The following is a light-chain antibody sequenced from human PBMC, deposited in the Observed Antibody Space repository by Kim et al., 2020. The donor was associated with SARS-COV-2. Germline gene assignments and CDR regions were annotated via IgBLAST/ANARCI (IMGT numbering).Light chain of an antibody. CDR2: QDN. Sequence: SYELTQPPSVSVSPGQTASITCSGDKLGDKYAYWYQQKPGQSPVVVIYQDNKRPSGIPERFSGSNSGITATLTISGTQAMDEADYYCQAWDSRSYVVFGGGTQLTVL. CDR3: QAWDSRSYVV. J-gene: IGLJ2*01. CDR1: KLGDKY. V-gene: IGLV3-1*01.